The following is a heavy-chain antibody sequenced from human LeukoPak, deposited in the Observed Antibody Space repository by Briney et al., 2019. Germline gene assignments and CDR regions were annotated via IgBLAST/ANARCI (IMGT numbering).Heavy chain of an antibody. CDR2: INPSGGST. CDR3: ARDNSMGGRGWWFDP. D-gene: IGHD2-15*01. J-gene: IGHJ5*02. CDR1: GYSFTSYY. V-gene: IGHV1-46*01. Sequence: ASVKVSCKAYGYSFTSYYMNWVRQAPGQGLEWMGIINPSGGSTSYAEKFQGRVTMTRDMSTSTDYMELSSLISEDTAVYYCARDNSMGGRGWWFDPWGQGTLVTVSS.